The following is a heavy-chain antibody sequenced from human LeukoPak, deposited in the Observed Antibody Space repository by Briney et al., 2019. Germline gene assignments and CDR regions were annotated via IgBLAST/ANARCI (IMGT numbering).Heavy chain of an antibody. V-gene: IGHV3-23*01. Sequence: GGSPRLFCAASGFTFSSYAMSWVRQAPGKGLEWVSAISGSGGSTYYADSVKGRFTISRDNSKNTLYLQMNSLRAEDTAVYYCAFGTGSFDYWGQGTLVTVSS. CDR3: AFGTGSFDY. J-gene: IGHJ4*02. CDR2: ISGSGGST. D-gene: IGHD1-1*01. CDR1: GFTFSSYA.